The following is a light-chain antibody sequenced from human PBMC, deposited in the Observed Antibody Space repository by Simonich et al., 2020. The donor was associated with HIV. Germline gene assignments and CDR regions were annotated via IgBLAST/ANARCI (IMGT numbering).Light chain of an antibody. CDR1: QTISSY. CDR3: LQHNSYLS. CDR2: AAS. Sequence: DIQMIQSPSSLSASVGDRVTITCRASQTISSYLNWYQQRPGKVPKRLIFAASNLQSGVPSTFSGSGSGTEFTLTISSLQPEDLPTYYCLQHNSYLSFGGGTKVEI. J-gene: IGKJ4*01. V-gene: IGKV1-17*01.